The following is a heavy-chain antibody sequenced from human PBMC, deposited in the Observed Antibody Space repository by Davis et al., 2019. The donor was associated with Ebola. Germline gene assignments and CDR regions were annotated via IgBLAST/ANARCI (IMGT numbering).Heavy chain of an antibody. CDR3: TRDYGWY. J-gene: IGHJ4*03. CDR1: GFSLSTTGVG. V-gene: IGHV2-5*02. CDR2: IYWDGDE. D-gene: IGHD4-17*01. Sequence: SGPTLVKPTQTLTLTCTFSGFSLSTTGVGVGWVRQPPGKALECLAVIYWDGDEHYSPSLKTRLTITKDTSKNQVVLTMTNMDPVDTATYYCTRDYGWYWGQGTPVTVSS.